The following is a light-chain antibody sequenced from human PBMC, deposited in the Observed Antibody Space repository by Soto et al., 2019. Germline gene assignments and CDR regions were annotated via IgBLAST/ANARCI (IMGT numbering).Light chain of an antibody. CDR3: QYYDSGLVGLV. Sequence: QSVLTQPPSVSGAPGQRITLACTGSNSNIGAGYDVHWYRQFPGAAPKALLPTKSHRPSGVPDPFSASKSGTSASLAITGLQPEDEAEYYCQYYDSGLVGLVFGTGTKLTVL. CDR1: NSNIGAGYD. J-gene: IGLJ2*01. CDR2: TKS. V-gene: IGLV1-40*01.